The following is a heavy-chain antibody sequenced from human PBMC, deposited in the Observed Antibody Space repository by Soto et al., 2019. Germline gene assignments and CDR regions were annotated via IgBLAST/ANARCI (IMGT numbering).Heavy chain of an antibody. CDR3: AGSPYHYYGMDV. V-gene: IGHV4-59*01. CDR2: IYYGGST. J-gene: IGHJ6*02. Sequence: SETLSLTCTVSGGSISSYYWNWIRQPPGKGLEWIGYIYYGGSTTYNPSLKSRVTISVDTSKNQFSLKLDSVTAADTAVYYCAGSPYHYYGMDVWGQGTSVTVSS. CDR1: GGSISSYY. D-gene: IGHD6-13*01.